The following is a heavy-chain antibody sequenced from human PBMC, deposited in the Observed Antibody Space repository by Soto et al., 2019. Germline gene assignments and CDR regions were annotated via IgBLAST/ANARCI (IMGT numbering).Heavy chain of an antibody. D-gene: IGHD3-22*01. Sequence: GASVKVSCKAAGVTFSSYAISWVRQAPGQGLEWMGGIIPIFGTANYAQKFQGRVTITADEATSTAYMELSSLRSEDTAVYYCARDRGDYYYDSSGENLFAYWGQGTLVTVSS. CDR2: IIPIFGTA. CDR3: ARDRGDYYYDSSGENLFAY. J-gene: IGHJ4*02. V-gene: IGHV1-69*13. CDR1: GVTFSSYA.